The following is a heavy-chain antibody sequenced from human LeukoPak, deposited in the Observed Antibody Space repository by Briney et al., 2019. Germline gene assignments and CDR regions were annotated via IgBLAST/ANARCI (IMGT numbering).Heavy chain of an antibody. V-gene: IGHV3-74*01. CDR3: TRDLGGSGSYHWFDP. CDR1: GFSFSSYW. Sequence: GGSLRLSCAASGFSFSSYWMHRVRQAPGKGLVWVSRINGDGSITTYADSVKGRFTNSRDNAKNTLYLQMNSLRAEDTAVYYCTRDLGGSGSYHWFDPWGQGTLVTVSS. CDR2: INGDGSIT. D-gene: IGHD3-10*01. J-gene: IGHJ5*02.